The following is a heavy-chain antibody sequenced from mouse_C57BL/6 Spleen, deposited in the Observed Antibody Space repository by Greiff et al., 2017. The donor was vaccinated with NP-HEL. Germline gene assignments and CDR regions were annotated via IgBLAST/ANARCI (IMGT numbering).Heavy chain of an antibody. CDR3: ARDRYYGSSWYYYAMDY. CDR1: GFTFSSYA. J-gene: IGHJ4*01. D-gene: IGHD1-1*01. Sequence: EVMLVESGGGLVKPGGSLKLSCAASGFTFSSYAMSWVRQTPEKRLEWVATISDGGSYTYYPDNVKGRFTISRDNAKNNLYLQMSHLKSEDTAMYYCARDRYYGSSWYYYAMDYWGQGPSVTVSS. V-gene: IGHV5-4*01. CDR2: ISDGGSYT.